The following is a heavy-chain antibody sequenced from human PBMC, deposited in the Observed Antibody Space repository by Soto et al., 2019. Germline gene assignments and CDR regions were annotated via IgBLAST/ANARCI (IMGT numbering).Heavy chain of an antibody. CDR2: INAGNGNT. Sequence: QVQLVQSGAEVKKPGASVKVSCKASGYTFTSYAMHWVRQAPGQRLEWMGWINAGNGNTKYSQKFQGRVTITRDTSASTAYMELSSLRSEDTAVYYCARDFLEGHLRSERSGQFPFDPWGQGTLVTVSS. D-gene: IGHD3-3*01. CDR1: GYTFTSYA. CDR3: ARDFLEGHLRSERSGQFPFDP. V-gene: IGHV1-3*01. J-gene: IGHJ5*02.